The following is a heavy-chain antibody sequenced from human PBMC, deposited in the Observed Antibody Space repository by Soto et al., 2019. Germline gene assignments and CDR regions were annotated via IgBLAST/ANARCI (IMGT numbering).Heavy chain of an antibody. Sequence: WWSLRLSCAASVFTFSSYAMSWVRQAPGKGLEWVSAISGSGGSTYYADSVKGRFTISRDNSKNTLYLQMNSLRAEDTAVYYCAGGMRTTKRQTTGTTFDYWGQGTLVTVSS. V-gene: IGHV3-23*01. J-gene: IGHJ4*02. D-gene: IGHD1-1*01. CDR2: ISGSGGST. CDR1: VFTFSSYA. CDR3: AGGMRTTKRQTTGTTFDY.